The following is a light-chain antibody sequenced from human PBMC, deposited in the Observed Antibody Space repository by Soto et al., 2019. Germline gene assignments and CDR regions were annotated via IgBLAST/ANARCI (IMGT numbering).Light chain of an antibody. V-gene: IGLV2-14*01. Sequence: QSALTQPASVSGSPGQSITLSCTGTSSDVGGYNYVSWYQQHPGKAPKLMIYEVSNRPSGVSNRFSGSKSGNTASLTISGLQAEDEADYDCSSYTSSSTLHVVFGGGTKLTVL. CDR3: SSYTSSSTLHVV. CDR1: SSDVGGYNY. J-gene: IGLJ2*01. CDR2: EVS.